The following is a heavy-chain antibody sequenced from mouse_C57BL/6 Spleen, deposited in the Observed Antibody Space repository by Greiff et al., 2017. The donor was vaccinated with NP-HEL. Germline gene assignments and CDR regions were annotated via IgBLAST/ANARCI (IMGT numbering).Heavy chain of an antibody. CDR3: ARDDYGSSHWYFEV. D-gene: IGHD1-1*01. CDR1: GFTFTSSA. Sequence: EVQLLQSGAGLVKPGASLTLSCAASGFTFTSSAMSWVRQTPVQRLEWVATISAGGSYTYYPDNVKGRFTISRDNAKNNLYLQMSHLKSEDTAMYYCARDDYGSSHWYFEVWGTGTTVTAAS. V-gene: IGHV5-4*01. J-gene: IGHJ1*03. CDR2: ISAGGSYT.